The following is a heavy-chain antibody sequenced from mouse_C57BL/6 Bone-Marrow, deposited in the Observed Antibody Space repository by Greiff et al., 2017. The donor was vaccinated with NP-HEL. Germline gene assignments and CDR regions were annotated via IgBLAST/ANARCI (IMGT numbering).Heavy chain of an antibody. Sequence: QVQLQQPGAELVKPGASVKMSCKASGYTFTSYWITWVKQRPGQGLEWIGDIYPGSGSTNYNEKFKSKVTLTVDTSSSTDYMQFSSLTSEDSAVYYCARRAYYYSSSYPDWFAYWGQGTLVTVSA. V-gene: IGHV1-55*01. D-gene: IGHD1-1*01. CDR1: GYTFTSYW. CDR3: ARRAYYYSSSYPDWFAY. J-gene: IGHJ3*01. CDR2: IYPGSGST.